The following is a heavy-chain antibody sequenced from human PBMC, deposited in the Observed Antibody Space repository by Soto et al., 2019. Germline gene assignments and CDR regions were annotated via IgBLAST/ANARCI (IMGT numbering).Heavy chain of an antibody. CDR3: ARAGLDWNDEDDAFDI. CDR1: GGTFSSYT. Sequence: ASVKVSCKASGGTFSSYTISWVRQAPGQGLEWMGRIIPILGIANYAQKFQGRVTITADKSTSTAYMELSSLRSEDTAVYYCARAGLDWNDEDDAFDIWGQGTMVTVSS. J-gene: IGHJ3*02. CDR2: IIPILGIA. V-gene: IGHV1-69*02. D-gene: IGHD1-1*01.